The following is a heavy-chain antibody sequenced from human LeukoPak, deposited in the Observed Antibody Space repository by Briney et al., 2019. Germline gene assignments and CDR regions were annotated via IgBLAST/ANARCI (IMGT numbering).Heavy chain of an antibody. D-gene: IGHD3-10*01. Sequence: ASVKVSCKASGYSFTGYYMHWVRQAPGQGLEWMGWINPNSDGTNYAQKFQGRVTMTRDTSINTAYIELSGLRSDDTGVYYCARAGVGSGSPFFDYWGQGTLVTVAS. CDR3: ARAGVGSGSPFFDY. CDR2: INPNSDGT. V-gene: IGHV1-2*02. CDR1: GYSFTGYY. J-gene: IGHJ4*02.